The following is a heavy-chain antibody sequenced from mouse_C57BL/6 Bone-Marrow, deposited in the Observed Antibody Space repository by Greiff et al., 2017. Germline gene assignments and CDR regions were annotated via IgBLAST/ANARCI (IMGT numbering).Heavy chain of an antibody. V-gene: IGHV1-81*01. CDR1: GYTFTGYD. CDR2: IYPRSGNT. J-gene: IGHJ2*01. Sequence: QVQLQQSGAELARPGASVKLSCKASGYTFTGYDISWVKQSTGQGLEWIGEIYPRSGNTYYNEKFKGKATLTADKSSSTAYLELRSLTSEDSAVYFCARAIYTTGADYWGQGTTLTVSS. CDR3: ARAIYTTGADY. D-gene: IGHD2-12*01.